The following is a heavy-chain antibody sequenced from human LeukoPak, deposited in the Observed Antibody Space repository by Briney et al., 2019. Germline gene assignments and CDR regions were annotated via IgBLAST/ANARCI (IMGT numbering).Heavy chain of an antibody. CDR3: AKDPRYYYDSSGSEPD. J-gene: IGHJ4*02. CDR2: ISSSTSNI. Sequence: GGSLRLSCAASGFTFSSYSMNWVRQAPGKGLEWVSYISSSTSNIYYADSVKGRFTISRDNSKNTLYLQMNSLRAEDTAVYYCAKDPRYYYDSSGSEPDWGQGTVVTVSS. V-gene: IGHV3-21*05. CDR1: GFTFSSYS. D-gene: IGHD3-22*01.